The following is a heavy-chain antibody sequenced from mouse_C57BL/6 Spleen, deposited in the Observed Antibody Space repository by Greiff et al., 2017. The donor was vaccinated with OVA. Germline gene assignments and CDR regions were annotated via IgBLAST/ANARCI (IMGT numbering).Heavy chain of an antibody. Sequence: QVQLKESGPELVKPGASVKLSCKASGYTFTSYDINWVKQRPGQGLEWIGWIYPRDGSTKYNEKFKGKATLTVDTSSSTAYMELHSLTSADSAVYVCAQGDCYDYDGFAYWGQGTLVTVSA. CDR3: AQGDCYDYDGFAY. CDR1: GYTFTSYD. CDR2: IYPRDGST. V-gene: IGHV1-85*01. J-gene: IGHJ3*01. D-gene: IGHD2-4*01.